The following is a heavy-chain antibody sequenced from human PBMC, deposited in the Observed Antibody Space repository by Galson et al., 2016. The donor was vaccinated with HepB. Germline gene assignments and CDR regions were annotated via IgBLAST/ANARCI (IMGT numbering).Heavy chain of an antibody. CDR3: ARDQPQSDKWNDEGEHYDYFYGMDV. CDR1: GDSVSSTSAT. Sequence: AISGDSVSSTSATWNWIRQSPSRGLEWLGRTYYRSKWYNDYAVAVRSRINIKPDTSKNQFPLQLNSATPEDTAVYYCARDQPQSDKWNDEGEHYDYFYGMDVWGRGTLVTVSS. D-gene: IGHD1-1*01. J-gene: IGHJ6*02. V-gene: IGHV6-1*01. CDR2: TYYRSKWYN.